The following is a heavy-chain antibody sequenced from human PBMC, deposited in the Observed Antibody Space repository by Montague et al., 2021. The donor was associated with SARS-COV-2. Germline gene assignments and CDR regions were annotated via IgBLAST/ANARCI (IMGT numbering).Heavy chain of an antibody. CDR2: ISWNSGSI. Sequence: SLRLSCAAFVFTFDDYAMHWVRQAPGKGLEWVSGISWNSGSIGYADSAKGRFTISRDNAKNSLYLQMNSLRAEDTALYYCAKLGRLLWFGVDNAFDIWGQGTMVTVSS. V-gene: IGHV3-9*01. CDR3: AKLGRLLWFGVDNAFDI. D-gene: IGHD3-10*01. J-gene: IGHJ3*02. CDR1: VFTFDDYA.